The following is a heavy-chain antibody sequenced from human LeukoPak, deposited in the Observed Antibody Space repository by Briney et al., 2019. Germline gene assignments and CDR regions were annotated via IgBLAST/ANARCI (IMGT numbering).Heavy chain of an antibody. CDR2: INSDGSST. D-gene: IGHD6-25*01. V-gene: IGHV3-74*01. J-gene: IGHJ4*02. CDR3: AKALAKSGGWYFDY. CDR1: GFIFNTYW. Sequence: PGGSLRLSCAASGFIFNTYWMHWVRQVPGKGLVWVSFINSDGSSTNYADSVKGRFTISRDNAKNTLYLQMNSLRSEDTAVYYCAKALAKSGGWYFDYWGRGTLVTVSS.